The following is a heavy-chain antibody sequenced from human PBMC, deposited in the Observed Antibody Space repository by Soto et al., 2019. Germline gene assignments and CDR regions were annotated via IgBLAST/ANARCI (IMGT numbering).Heavy chain of an antibody. CDR3: ARRNYDSSGYPLLFFDY. Sequence: SETLSLTCSVLDDSISDSRYYWGWIRQSPEKGLEWIGSISHDGHAYYNPPLKSRVTLFADTSRNQFSLKMKSVTAADTAVYYCARRNYDSSGYPLLFFDYWGQGTLVTVSS. CDR1: DDSISDSRYY. J-gene: IGHJ4*02. CDR2: ISHDGHA. D-gene: IGHD3-22*01. V-gene: IGHV4-39*01.